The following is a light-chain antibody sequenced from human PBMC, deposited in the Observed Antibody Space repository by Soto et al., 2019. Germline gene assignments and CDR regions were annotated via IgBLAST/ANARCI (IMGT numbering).Light chain of an antibody. CDR1: SSNIGTNA. V-gene: IGLV1-44*01. J-gene: IGLJ3*02. Sequence: QSVLTQPPSASGTPGQRVTISCSGSSSNIGTNAVSWYQHFPGTAPKVLIYSDDQRPSGVPDRFSGSKSGTSASLAISVLQAEDEADYFCAAWGDSLNTWVFGGGTQLTVL. CDR3: AAWGDSLNTWV. CDR2: SDD.